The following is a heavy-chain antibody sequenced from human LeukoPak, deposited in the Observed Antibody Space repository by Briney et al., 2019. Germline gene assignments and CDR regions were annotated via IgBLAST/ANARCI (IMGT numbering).Heavy chain of an antibody. D-gene: IGHD1-26*01. V-gene: IGHV3-21*01. CDR1: GFTFSSYS. Sequence: GGSLRLSCAASGFTFSSYSMNWVRQAPGKGLEWVSSISSSSSYIYYADPVKGRFTISRYNAKMSLYLQMNSLGAEDTAVYYCARSLGSYYFDYWGQGTLVTVSS. CDR2: ISSSSSYI. J-gene: IGHJ4*02. CDR3: ARSLGSYYFDY.